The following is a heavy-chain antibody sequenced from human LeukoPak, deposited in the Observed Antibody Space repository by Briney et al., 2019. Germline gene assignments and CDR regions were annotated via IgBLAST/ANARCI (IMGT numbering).Heavy chain of an antibody. Sequence: ASVKVSCKVSGYTLTELSMHWVRQAPGQGLEWMGWINPNSGGTNYAQKFQGRVTMTRDTSISTAYMELSRLRSDDTAVYYCAREYCSSTSCYIQAFDIWGQGTMVTVSS. CDR1: GYTLTELS. J-gene: IGHJ3*02. CDR2: INPNSGGT. CDR3: AREYCSSTSCYIQAFDI. D-gene: IGHD2-2*02. V-gene: IGHV1-2*02.